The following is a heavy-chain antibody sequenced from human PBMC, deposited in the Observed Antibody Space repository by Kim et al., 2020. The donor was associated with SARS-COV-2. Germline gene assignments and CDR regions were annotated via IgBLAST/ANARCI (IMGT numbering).Heavy chain of an antibody. J-gene: IGHJ4*02. V-gene: IGHV3-15*01. CDR3: TTERGGF. CDR2: DGATT. D-gene: IGHD3-16*01. Sequence: DGATTDYPAPVKGRFIISRDDSKNTLYLQMKRLKDEDTSVYYCTTERGGFWGQGTLVTVSS.